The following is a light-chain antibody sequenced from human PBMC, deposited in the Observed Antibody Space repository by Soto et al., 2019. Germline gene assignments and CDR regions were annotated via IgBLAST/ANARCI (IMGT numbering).Light chain of an antibody. CDR3: QQANSFPLT. CDR2: AAS. CDR1: QGISSY. V-gene: IGKV1-9*01. Sequence: DIQLTQSPSFLSASVGDRVTITCRASQGISSYLAWYQQKPGKAPKLLIYAASSLQSGVPSRFSGSGSGTDFTLTISSLQPEDFATYYCQQANSFPLTFGGGTRWIS. J-gene: IGKJ4*01.